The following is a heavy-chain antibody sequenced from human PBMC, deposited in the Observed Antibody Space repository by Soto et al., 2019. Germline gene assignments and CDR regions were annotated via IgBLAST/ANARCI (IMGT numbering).Heavy chain of an antibody. Sequence: PGESLKISCKGSGYSFTSYWISWVRQMPGKGLEWMGRIDPSDSYTNYSPSFQGHVTISADKSISTAYLQWSSLKASDTAMYYCAMPPVIRAGYYYGMDVWGQGTTVTVSS. CDR1: GYSFTSYW. CDR2: IDPSDSYT. D-gene: IGHD3-22*01. CDR3: AMPPVIRAGYYYGMDV. J-gene: IGHJ6*02. V-gene: IGHV5-10-1*01.